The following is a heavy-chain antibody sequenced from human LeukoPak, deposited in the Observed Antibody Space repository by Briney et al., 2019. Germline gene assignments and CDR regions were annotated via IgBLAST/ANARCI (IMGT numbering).Heavy chain of an antibody. Sequence: ASVKVSCKASGYSFTGYYMHWVRQAPGQGLEWMGIINPSGGSTSYAQKFQGRVTMTRDTSTSTVYMELSSLRSEDTAVYYCARCRSSSGWSRGAFDYWGQGTLVTVSS. J-gene: IGHJ4*02. V-gene: IGHV1-46*01. CDR2: INPSGGST. D-gene: IGHD6-19*01. CDR1: GYSFTGYY. CDR3: ARCRSSSGWSRGAFDY.